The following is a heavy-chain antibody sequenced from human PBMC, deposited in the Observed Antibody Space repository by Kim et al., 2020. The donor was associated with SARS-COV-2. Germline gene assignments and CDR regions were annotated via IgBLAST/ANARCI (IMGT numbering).Heavy chain of an antibody. CDR1: GFTFSSYS. CDR3: ARFRRFLEWLLPGYWYFDL. D-gene: IGHD3-3*01. CDR2: ISSSSSYI. Sequence: GGSLRLSCAASGFTFSSYSMNWVRQAPGKGLEWVSSISSSSSYIYYADSVKGRFTISRDNAKNSLYLQMNSLRAEDTAVYYCARFRRFLEWLLPGYWYFDLWGRGTLVTVSS. J-gene: IGHJ2*01. V-gene: IGHV3-21*01.